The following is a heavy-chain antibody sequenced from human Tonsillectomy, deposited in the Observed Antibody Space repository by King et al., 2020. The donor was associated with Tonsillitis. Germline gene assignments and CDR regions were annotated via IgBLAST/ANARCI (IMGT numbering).Heavy chain of an antibody. D-gene: IGHD3-22*01. CDR2: ISPNSGGT. CDR1: GYTFTDYY. J-gene: IGHJ4*02. Sequence: VQLVESGAEVKEPGASVKVSCKASGYTFTDYYINWVRQAPGQGLQWMGWISPNSGGTNSAQKFQGRVTMTRDTSISTAYMALSRLRSDDTAVYYCARDAWVYYDTTGQHFFDSWGQGTLVAGSS. CDR3: ARDAWVYYDTTGQHFFDS. V-gene: IGHV1-2*02.